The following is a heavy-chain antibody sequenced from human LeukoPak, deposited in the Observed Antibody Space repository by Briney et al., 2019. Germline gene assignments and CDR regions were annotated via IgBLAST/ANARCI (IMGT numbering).Heavy chain of an antibody. D-gene: IGHD3-16*01. J-gene: IGHJ4*02. V-gene: IGHV1-2*02. Sequence: ASVKVSCKASGYSFSDYHINWVRQASGQGPEWMGWINPNNGDTDYAKAVQGRVTMTRDTSISTAYMELNRLRSDDTAMYYCARGEYSNGYPYRLDFWGQGTLLTVSS. CDR2: INPNNGDT. CDR1: GYSFSDYH. CDR3: ARGEYSNGYPYRLDF.